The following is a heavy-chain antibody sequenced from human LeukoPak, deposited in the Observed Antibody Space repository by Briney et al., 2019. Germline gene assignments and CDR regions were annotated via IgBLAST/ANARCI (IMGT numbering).Heavy chain of an antibody. J-gene: IGHJ6*04. Sequence: GGSLRLSCAASGFTFSSYVMHWVRQAPGKGLEWVAIISYDGSNEYYADSVKGRFTISRDNSKNTLYLQMNSLRAEDTAVYYCAELGITMIGGVWGKGTTVTISS. CDR1: GFTFSSYV. D-gene: IGHD3-10*02. CDR2: ISYDGSNE. CDR3: AELGITMIGGV. V-gene: IGHV3-30*04.